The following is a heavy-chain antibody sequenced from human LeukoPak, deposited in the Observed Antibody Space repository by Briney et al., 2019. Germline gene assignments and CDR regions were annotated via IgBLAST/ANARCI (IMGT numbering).Heavy chain of an antibody. Sequence: GASVKVSCKASGGTFSSYAISWVRQAPGQGLEWMGGIIPIFGTANYAQKFQGRVTITADESTSTAYMELSSLRSEDTAVYYCASQDIVVVPAATCEVEYYYGMDVWGQGTTVTVSS. V-gene: IGHV1-69*13. J-gene: IGHJ6*02. CDR1: GGTFSSYA. CDR3: ASQDIVVVPAATCEVEYYYGMDV. CDR2: IIPIFGTA. D-gene: IGHD2-2*01.